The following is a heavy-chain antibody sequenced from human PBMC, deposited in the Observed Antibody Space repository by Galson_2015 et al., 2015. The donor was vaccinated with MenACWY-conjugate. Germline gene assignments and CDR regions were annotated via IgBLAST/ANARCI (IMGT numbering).Heavy chain of an antibody. CDR1: GFTFSSYW. V-gene: IGHV3-74*01. CDR3: ARSYVPGSDRKNYYMDV. J-gene: IGHJ6*03. D-gene: IGHD3-16*01. CDR2: VNSDGSGT. Sequence: SLRLSCAASGFTFSSYWMHWVRQAPGKGLVWDSRVNSDGSGTGYADSVKGRFTISRDNATNMLFLQMNSLKVEDTAVYYCARSYVPGSDRKNYYMDVWGRGTTVTVSS.